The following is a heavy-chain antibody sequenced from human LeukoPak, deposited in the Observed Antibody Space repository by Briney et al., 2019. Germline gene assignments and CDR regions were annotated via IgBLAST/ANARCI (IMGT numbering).Heavy chain of an antibody. CDR2: INSYSGNT. CDR1: GYTFTNCG. J-gene: IGHJ6*04. CDR3: ARAPLKYDISTGHPSGYYYYGLDV. D-gene: IGHD3-9*01. Sequence: ASVTVSCKASGYTFTNCGFNWVRQAPGQGLEWMGWINSYSGNTYYAQKLQGRVTMTTDTSTTTVYMELRSLESDDTAVYYCARAPLKYDISTGHPSGYYYYGLDVWGKGTTVTVSS. V-gene: IGHV1-18*04.